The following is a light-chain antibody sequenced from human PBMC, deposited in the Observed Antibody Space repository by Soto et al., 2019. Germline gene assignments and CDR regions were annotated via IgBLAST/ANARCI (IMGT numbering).Light chain of an antibody. Sequence: IQMTQSQSSLSASVGDRLSITCRASQVITNDLGWYQQKPGKAPKRLIYAASTLQSGVPSRFSGSGSGTEFTLTISSLQPEDVATYYCLQLNTYPWTFGQGTKVDIK. V-gene: IGKV1-17*01. CDR2: AAS. CDR1: QVITND. CDR3: LQLNTYPWT. J-gene: IGKJ1*01.